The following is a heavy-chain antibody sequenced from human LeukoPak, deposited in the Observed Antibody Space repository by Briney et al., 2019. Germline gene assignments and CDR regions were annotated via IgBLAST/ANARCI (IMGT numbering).Heavy chain of an antibody. CDR2: ISSSGSTI. V-gene: IGHV3-48*03. CDR3: ARDLYCYHYYYGMDV. Sequence: GGSLRLSCAASGFTFSSYEMNWVRQAPGKGLEWVSYISSSGSTIYYADSVKGRFTISRDNAKNSLYLQMNSLRAEDTAVYYCARDLYCYHYYYGMDVWGKGTTVTVSS. J-gene: IGHJ6*04. D-gene: IGHD2-15*01. CDR1: GFTFSSYE.